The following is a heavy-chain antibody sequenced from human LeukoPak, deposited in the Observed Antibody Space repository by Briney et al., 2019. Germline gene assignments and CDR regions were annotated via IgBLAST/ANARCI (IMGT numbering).Heavy chain of an antibody. Sequence: GASVKVSCKASGYTFTGYYMHWVRQAPGQGLEWMGWINAGNGNTKYSQEFQGRVTITRDTSASTAYMELSSLRSEDMAVYYCARSSMITFGGVGIDYWGQGTLVTVSS. CDR3: ARSSMITFGGVGIDY. CDR1: GYTFTGYY. V-gene: IGHV1-3*03. J-gene: IGHJ4*02. CDR2: INAGNGNT. D-gene: IGHD3-16*01.